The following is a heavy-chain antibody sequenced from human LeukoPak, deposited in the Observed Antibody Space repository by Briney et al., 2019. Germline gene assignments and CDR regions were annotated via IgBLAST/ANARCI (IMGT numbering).Heavy chain of an antibody. J-gene: IGHJ4*02. D-gene: IGHD5-18*01. V-gene: IGHV3-30*04. CDR3: ARAMDTAMGPYFDY. CDR1: GFTFSGYS. CDR2: TSSDGNNQ. Sequence: GGSLRLSCAASGFTFSGYSMHWVRQAPGKGLNWVAFTSSDGNNQYYADSVKGRFIISRGNSKNTLYLQVNSLRPEDTAVYYCARAMDTAMGPYFDYWGQGTLVTVST.